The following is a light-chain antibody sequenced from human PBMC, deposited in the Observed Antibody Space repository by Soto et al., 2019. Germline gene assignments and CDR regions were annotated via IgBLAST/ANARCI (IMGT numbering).Light chain of an antibody. J-gene: IGKJ1*01. V-gene: IGKV1-39*01. CDR2: AAS. CDR3: QQSAKIPRT. Sequence: DIQMTQSPSSLSASVGDRVTITCRASQTINNYVSWYQQKPGKAPKSLIYAASTLQRGVPTRFSGSGSATDFTLTINSLQPEDSAIYYCQQSAKIPRTFGQGTKVEI. CDR1: QTINNY.